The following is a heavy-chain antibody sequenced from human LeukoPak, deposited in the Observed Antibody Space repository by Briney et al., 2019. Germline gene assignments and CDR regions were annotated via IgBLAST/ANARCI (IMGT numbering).Heavy chain of an antibody. CDR3: ARESGDYDILTGYHGPFDY. CDR2: IHYSGST. Sequence: SETLSLTCTVSGGSISSYYWSWIRQPPGKRLEWIGYIHYSGSTNYNPSLRGRVTISLDMSKNQFSLKLSSVTAADTAVYYCARESGDYDILTGYHGPFDYWGQGTLVTVSS. CDR1: GGSISSYY. V-gene: IGHV4-59*12. J-gene: IGHJ4*02. D-gene: IGHD3-9*01.